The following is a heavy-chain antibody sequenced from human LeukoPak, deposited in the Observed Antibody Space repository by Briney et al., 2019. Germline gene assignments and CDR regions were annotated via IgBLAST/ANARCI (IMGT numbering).Heavy chain of an antibody. J-gene: IGHJ4*02. Sequence: PGGSLRLSCEASGFTFNTAWMSWVRQAPGKGLDCVGRIKSKADGETTEYAAPVKGRFTISRDDSKNTLYLQMNSLKSEDTAVYFCITDIPPPRGYDYPFDYWGQGTLVTVSS. CDR2: IKSKADGETT. CDR3: ITDIPPPRGYDYPFDY. V-gene: IGHV3-15*01. D-gene: IGHD5-12*01. CDR1: GFTFNTAW.